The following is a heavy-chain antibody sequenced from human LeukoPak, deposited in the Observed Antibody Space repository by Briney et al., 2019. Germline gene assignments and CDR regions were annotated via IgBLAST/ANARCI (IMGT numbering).Heavy chain of an antibody. CDR1: GFIFSDYY. Sequence: GGSLRLSCAASGFIFSDYYMSWIRQAPGKGLEWVSHIGTSDNTRYYADSVKGRFTVSRDNAKKSLYLQMNSLRAEDTAVYYCARDPVINEIVVLSDYWGRGTLVTVSS. V-gene: IGHV3-11*01. CDR3: ARDPVINEIVVLSDY. CDR2: IGTSDNTR. J-gene: IGHJ4*02. D-gene: IGHD3-22*01.